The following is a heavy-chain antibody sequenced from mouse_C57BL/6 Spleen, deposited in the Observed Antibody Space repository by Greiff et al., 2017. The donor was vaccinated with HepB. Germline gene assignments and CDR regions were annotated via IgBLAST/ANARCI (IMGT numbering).Heavy chain of an antibody. V-gene: IGHV1-55*01. D-gene: IGHD1-1*01. CDR2: IYPGSGST. Sequence: VQLQQSGAELVKPGASVNISCKASGYTFTSYWITWVKQMPGQGLEWIGDIYPGSGSTNYNEKFKSKATLTVDTSSSTAYMQLSSLTSEDSAVYYFARSSPYYYGSSYHFDYWCQGTTPTVSS. J-gene: IGHJ2*01. CDR3: ARSSPYYYGSSYHFDY. CDR1: GYTFTSYW.